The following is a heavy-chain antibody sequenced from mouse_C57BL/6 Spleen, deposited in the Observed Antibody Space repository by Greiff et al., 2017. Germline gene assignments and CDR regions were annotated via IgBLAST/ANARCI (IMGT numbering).Heavy chain of an antibody. CDR1: GYTFTSYW. V-gene: IGHV1-61*01. Sequence: QVQLQQPGAELVRPGSSVKLSCKASGYTFTSYWMDWVKQRPGQGLEWIGNIYPSDSETHYNQQFKDKATLTVDKSSSTAYMQLSSLTSEDSAVYYCARRYYGSSAWYFDVWGTGTTVTVSS. J-gene: IGHJ1*03. CDR2: IYPSDSET. CDR3: ARRYYGSSAWYFDV. D-gene: IGHD1-1*01.